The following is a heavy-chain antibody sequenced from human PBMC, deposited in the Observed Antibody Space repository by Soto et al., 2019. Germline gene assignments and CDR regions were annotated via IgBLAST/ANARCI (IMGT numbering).Heavy chain of an antibody. V-gene: IGHV3-49*05. J-gene: IGHJ4*02. CDR3: SRTGANYDFWSGYFLGY. D-gene: IGHD3-3*01. CDR1: GFKFGDYG. CDR2: IRGKVYGGTA. Sequence: ESGGGLVKPGRSLRLSCTTSGFKFGDYGMTWLRQAPGKGLEWVGFIRGKVYGGTAEYAASVKGRFTISRDDSRSTAYLQMNSLKTEDTAVYYCSRTGANYDFWSGYFLGYWGQGTLVTVSS.